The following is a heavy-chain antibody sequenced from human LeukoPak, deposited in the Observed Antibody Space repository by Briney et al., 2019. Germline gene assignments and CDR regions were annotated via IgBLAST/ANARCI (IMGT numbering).Heavy chain of an antibody. Sequence: SQTLSLTCTVSGGSISSATYYWSWIRQPAGKGLEWIGRIYSSGSTNYNPSLKSRVTISVDPSKNQFSLKLSSVTAADTAVYYCARGRSGIDAFDIWGQGTMVTVSS. D-gene: IGHD3-3*01. CDR1: GGSISSATYY. V-gene: IGHV4-61*02. CDR3: ARGRSGIDAFDI. CDR2: IYSSGST. J-gene: IGHJ3*02.